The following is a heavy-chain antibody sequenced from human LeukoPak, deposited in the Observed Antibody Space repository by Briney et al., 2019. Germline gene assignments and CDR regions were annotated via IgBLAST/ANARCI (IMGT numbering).Heavy chain of an antibody. J-gene: IGHJ4*02. CDR1: GGSFSGYY. CDR2: INHSGST. D-gene: IGHD1-14*01. Sequence: PSETLSLTCAVYGGSFSGYYWSWIRQPPGKGLEWIGEINHSGSTNYNPSLKSRVTISVDTSKNQFSLKLSSVTAADTAVYYCARATDHADNPNFDYWGQGTLVTVSS. CDR3: ARATDHADNPNFDY. V-gene: IGHV4-34*01.